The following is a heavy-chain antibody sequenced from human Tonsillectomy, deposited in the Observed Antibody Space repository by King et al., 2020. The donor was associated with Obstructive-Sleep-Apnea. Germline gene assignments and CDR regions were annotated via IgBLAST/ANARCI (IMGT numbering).Heavy chain of an antibody. CDR1: GYTFTSYG. J-gene: IGHJ5*02. V-gene: IGHV1-18*04. D-gene: IGHD3-22*01. CDR2: ISAYNGNT. Sequence: QLVQSGAEVKKPGASVKVSCKASGYTFTSYGISWVRQAPGQGLEWMGWISAYNGNTNYAQKLHGRVTMTTDTSTSTASMELRSLRSDDTAVYYCARSWGYDDRSGYSLFPPGHWLETWGEGTLVTASS. CDR3: ARSWGYDDRSGYSLFPPGHWLET.